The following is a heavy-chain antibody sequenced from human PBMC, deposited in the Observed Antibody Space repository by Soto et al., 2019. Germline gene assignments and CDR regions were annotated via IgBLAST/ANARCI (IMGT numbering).Heavy chain of an antibody. V-gene: IGHV3-21*01. D-gene: IGHD1-7*01. CDR2: ISSSSSYI. CDR1: GFTFSSYS. CDR3: AREEETTFYYYYYMDV. J-gene: IGHJ6*03. Sequence: GGSLRLSCAASGFTFSSYSMNWVRQAPGKGLEWVSSISSSSSYIYYADSVKGRFTISRDNAKNSLYLQMNSLRAEDTAVYYCAREEETTFYYYYYMDVWGKGTTVTVSS.